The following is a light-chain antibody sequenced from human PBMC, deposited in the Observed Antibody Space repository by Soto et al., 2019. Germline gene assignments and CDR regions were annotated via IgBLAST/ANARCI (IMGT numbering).Light chain of an antibody. CDR3: QERTRWPLSS. CDR1: QSVSVN. J-gene: IGKJ4*01. CDR2: SAS. Sequence: LKKSPVILTLSPTKRATLSCRASQSVSVNLGWYQQKPGQAPRPLIYSASDRAPGTPARFSGSGSGTDVTLTISSREPEEFAGYYCQERTRWPLSSFGAGTRLDIK. V-gene: IGKV3-11*01.